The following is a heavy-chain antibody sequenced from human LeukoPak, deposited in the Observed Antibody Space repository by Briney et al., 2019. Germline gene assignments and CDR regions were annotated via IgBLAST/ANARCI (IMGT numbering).Heavy chain of an antibody. Sequence: SETLSLTCGVNGGSFSGYYWNWIRQTPGKGLEWIGEINHSGSTNYNPSLKSRVTISVDTSKNQFSLKLSSVTAADTAVYYCARRPYSGYAGALDYWGQGTLVTVSS. J-gene: IGHJ4*02. V-gene: IGHV4-34*01. CDR1: GGSFSGYY. CDR2: INHSGST. CDR3: ARRPYSGYAGALDY. D-gene: IGHD5-12*01.